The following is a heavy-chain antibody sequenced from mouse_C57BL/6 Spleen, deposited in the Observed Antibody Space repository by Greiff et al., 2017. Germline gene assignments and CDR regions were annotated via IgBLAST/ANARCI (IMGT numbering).Heavy chain of an antibody. J-gene: IGHJ3*01. CDR2: IDPENGDT. D-gene: IGHD1-1*01. CDR3: TPNYYGSGGAAWFAY. Sequence: EVQLQESGAELVRPGASVKLSCTASGFNIKDDYMHWVKQRPEQGLEWIGWIDPENGDTEYASKFQGKATITADTSSNTAYLQLSSLTSEDTAVYYCTPNYYGSGGAAWFAYWGQGTLVTVSA. V-gene: IGHV14-4*01. CDR1: GFNIKDDY.